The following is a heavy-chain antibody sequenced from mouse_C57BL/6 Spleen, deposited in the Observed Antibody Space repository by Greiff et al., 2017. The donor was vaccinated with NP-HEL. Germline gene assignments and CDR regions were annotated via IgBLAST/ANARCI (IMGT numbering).Heavy chain of an antibody. J-gene: IGHJ2*01. Sequence: EVKLVESGGGLVKPGGSLKLSCAASGFTFSSYTMSWVRQTPEKRLEWVATISGGGGNTYYPDSVKGRFTISRDNAKNTLYLQMSSLRSEDTALYYCARPIYYDYDDGYYFDCWGQGTTLTVSS. CDR2: ISGGGGNT. CDR1: GFTFSSYT. V-gene: IGHV5-9*01. CDR3: ARPIYYDYDDGYYFDC. D-gene: IGHD2-4*01.